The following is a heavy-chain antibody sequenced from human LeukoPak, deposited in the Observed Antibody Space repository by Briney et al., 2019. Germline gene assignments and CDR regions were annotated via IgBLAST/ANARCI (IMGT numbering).Heavy chain of an antibody. V-gene: IGHV4-34*01. D-gene: IGHD3-10*01. J-gene: IGHJ5*02. CDR1: GGSFSGYY. CDR2: INHSGST. CDR3: ARSYYGSGNCWFDP. Sequence: SETLSLTCAVYGGSFSGYYWSWIRQPPGKGLEWIGEINHSGSTNYNPSLKSRVTISVDTSKNQFSLKLSSVTAADTAVYYCARSYYGSGNCWFDPWGQGTLVTVSS.